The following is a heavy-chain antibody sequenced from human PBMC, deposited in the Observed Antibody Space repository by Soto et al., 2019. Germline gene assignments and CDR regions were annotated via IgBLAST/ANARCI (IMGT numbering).Heavy chain of an antibody. Sequence: QVQLQESGPGLVTPSQTLSLTCTVSGGSITTGGFYWNWIRQHPKKGLEWIGHILHSGSSNYSPSLRSRVTISVDPSKNQFSLKLSSVTAADTAVYYCARGGESGDWFDPWGQGTLVTVSS. V-gene: IGHV4-31*03. CDR3: ARGGESGDWFDP. CDR2: ILHSGSS. CDR1: GGSITTGGFY. D-gene: IGHD3-16*01. J-gene: IGHJ5*02.